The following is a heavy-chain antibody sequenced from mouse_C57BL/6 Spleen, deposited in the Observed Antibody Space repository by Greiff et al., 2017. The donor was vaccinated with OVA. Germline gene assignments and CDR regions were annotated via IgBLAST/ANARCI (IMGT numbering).Heavy chain of an antibody. J-gene: IGHJ1*03. CDR1: GYTFTSYW. CDR3: ARKGGILRYLWYFDV. Sequence: QVQLQQPGAELVKPGASVKLSCKASGYTFTSYWMQWVKQRPGQGLEWIGEIDPSDSYTNYNQKFKGKATLTVDTSSSTAYMQLSSLTSEDSAVYYCARKGGILRYLWYFDVWGTGTTVTVSS. CDR2: IDPSDSYT. D-gene: IGHD1-1*01. V-gene: IGHV1-50*01.